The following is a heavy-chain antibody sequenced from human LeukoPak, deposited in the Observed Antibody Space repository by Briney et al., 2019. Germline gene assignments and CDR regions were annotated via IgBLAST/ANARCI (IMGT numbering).Heavy chain of an antibody. CDR2: INHSGST. V-gene: IGHV4-34*01. D-gene: IGHD6-13*01. J-gene: IGHJ6*03. CDR1: GGSFSGYY. Sequence: SETLSLTCTVSGGSFSGYYWSWIRQPPGKGLEWIGEINHSGSTNYNPSLKSRVTISVDTSKNQFSLKLSSVTAANTAVYYCARRGGIAAAFRLDRRGDYYMDVWGKGTTVTVSS. CDR3: ARRGGIAAAFRLDRRGDYYMDV.